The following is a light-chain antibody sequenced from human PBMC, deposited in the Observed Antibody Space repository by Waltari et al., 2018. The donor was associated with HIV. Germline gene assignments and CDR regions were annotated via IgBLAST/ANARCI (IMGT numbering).Light chain of an antibody. CDR3: AVWDDSLSGQV. CDR2: RNT. CDR1: TSNIVRNS. V-gene: IGLV1-47*01. J-gene: IGLJ3*02. Sequence: QSVVTQSPSSSGTPGQRVTIPCSVSTSNIVRNSAYWYRPFSGPTPQLLIYRNTERPSGVPDRFSGSKSGTSASLVISGLRSEDEADYYCAVWDDSLSGQVFGGGTKLTVL.